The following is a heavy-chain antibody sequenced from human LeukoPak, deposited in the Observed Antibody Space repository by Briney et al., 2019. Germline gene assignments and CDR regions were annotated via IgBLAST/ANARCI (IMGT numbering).Heavy chain of an antibody. J-gene: IGHJ3*02. V-gene: IGHV3-7*01. D-gene: IGHD3-22*01. Sequence: GGSLRLSCAASGFTVNSNHMSWVRQAPGKGLEWVASIKQDGSEKYYVDSVKGRVTISRDNAKNSLYLQMNSLRAEDTAVYYCAREGYYYDSSGYQYAFDIWGQGTMVTVSS. CDR3: AREGYYYDSSGYQYAFDI. CDR2: IKQDGSEK. CDR1: GFTVNSNH.